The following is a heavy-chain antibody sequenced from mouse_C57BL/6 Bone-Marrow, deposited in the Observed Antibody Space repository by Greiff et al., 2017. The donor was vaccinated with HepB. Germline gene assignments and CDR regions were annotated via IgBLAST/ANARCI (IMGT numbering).Heavy chain of an antibody. CDR1: GYTFTSYW. D-gene: IGHD6-1*01. CDR3: ARYPLLAYAMDY. J-gene: IGHJ4*01. CDR2: IYPGSGST. V-gene: IGHV1-55*01. Sequence: VQGVESGAELVKPGASVKMSCKASGYTFTSYWITWVKQRPGQGLEWIGDIYPGSGSTNYNEKFKSKATLTVDTSSSTAYMQLSSLTSEDSAVYYCARYPLLAYAMDYWGQGTSVTVSS.